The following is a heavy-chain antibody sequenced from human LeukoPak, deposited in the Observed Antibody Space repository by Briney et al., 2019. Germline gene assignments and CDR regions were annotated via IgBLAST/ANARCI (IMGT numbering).Heavy chain of an antibody. CDR2: INHSGST. Sequence: SETLSLTCAVYGGSFSGYYWSWIRQSPGKGLEWIGEINHSGSTNYNPSLKSRVTISVDTSKNQFSLKLSFVTAADTAVYYCARRGGGPRIFGMDRQIKNRFDPWGQGTLVTVSS. CDR1: GGSFSGYY. D-gene: IGHD3-3*01. CDR3: ARRGGGPRIFGMDRQIKNRFDP. V-gene: IGHV4-34*01. J-gene: IGHJ5*02.